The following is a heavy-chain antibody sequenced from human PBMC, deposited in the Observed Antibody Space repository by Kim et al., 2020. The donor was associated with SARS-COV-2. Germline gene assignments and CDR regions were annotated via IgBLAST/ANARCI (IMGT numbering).Heavy chain of an antibody. Sequence: ASVKVSCKASGYTFTGYYMHCVRQAPGRGLEWMGWINPNSGGTNYAQKFQGRVTMTRDTSISTAYMELSRLRSDDTAVYYCARDFWYSSTSSPSAWGQGTLVTVSS. CDR1: GYTFTGYY. J-gene: IGHJ5*02. CDR3: ARDFWYSSTSSPSA. CDR2: INPNSGGT. D-gene: IGHD6-19*01. V-gene: IGHV1-2*02.